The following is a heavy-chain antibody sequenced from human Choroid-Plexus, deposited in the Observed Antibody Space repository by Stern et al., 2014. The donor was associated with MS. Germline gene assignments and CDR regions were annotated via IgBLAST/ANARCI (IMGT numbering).Heavy chain of an antibody. CDR3: AKDRQYLTYF. Sequence: QMQLVQSGGGVVQPGRPLRLSCVASGFTLGSCAMHWVRQAPGKGLEWVAGVSYDGSNKYYADSVKGRFTISRDNSQNTLYMQMSSLRPEDTAVYYCAKDRQYLTYF. V-gene: IGHV3-30*18. D-gene: IGHD2/OR15-2a*01. J-gene: IGHJ2*01. CDR2: VSYDGSNK. CDR1: GFTLGSCA.